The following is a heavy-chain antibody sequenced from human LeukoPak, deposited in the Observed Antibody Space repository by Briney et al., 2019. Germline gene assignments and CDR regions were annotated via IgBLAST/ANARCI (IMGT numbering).Heavy chain of an antibody. CDR1: AGSFSGYY. D-gene: IGHD6-19*01. CDR2: INHSGST. CDR3: ASRGWDDLYYYYYMDV. J-gene: IGHJ6*03. V-gene: IGHV4-34*01. Sequence: SETLSLTCAVYAGSFSGYYWSWIRQPPGKGLEWIGEINHSGSTNYNPSLKSRVTISVDTSKNQFSLKLSSVTAADTAVYYCASRGWDDLYYYYYMDVWGKGTTVTVSS.